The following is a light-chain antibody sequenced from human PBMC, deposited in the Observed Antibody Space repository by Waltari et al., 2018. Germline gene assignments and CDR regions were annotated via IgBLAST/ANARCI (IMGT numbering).Light chain of an antibody. CDR3: QHYVRLPVT. V-gene: IGKV3-20*01. CDR1: QSVRGT. J-gene: IGKJ1*01. Sequence: EIVLTQSPGTLSLSPGETATLSCRDSQSVRGTLAWYQQKPGQAPRLLIYGASSRATGIPDRFSGSGSGTDFSLTISRLEPEDFAVYYCQHYVRLPVTFGQGTRVEIK. CDR2: GAS.